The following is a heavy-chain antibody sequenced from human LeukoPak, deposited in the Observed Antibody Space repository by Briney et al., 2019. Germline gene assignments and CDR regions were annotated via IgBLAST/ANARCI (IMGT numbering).Heavy chain of an antibody. Sequence: PAETLSLTCDVSGYSISSGYYWVWIRQPPGKGLEWIGNLYPSGITYYNPSLKSRVTISVDTSKNQFSLNLSSVTAADTAVYYCARDTAAAGNFDYWRQGTLVTVSS. CDR3: ARDTAAAGNFDY. CDR1: GYSISSGYY. CDR2: LYPSGIT. V-gene: IGHV4-38-2*02. J-gene: IGHJ4*02. D-gene: IGHD6-13*01.